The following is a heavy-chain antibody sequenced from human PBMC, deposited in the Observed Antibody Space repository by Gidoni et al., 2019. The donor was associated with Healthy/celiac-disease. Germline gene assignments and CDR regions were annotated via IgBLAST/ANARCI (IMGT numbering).Heavy chain of an antibody. V-gene: IGHV1-69*04. CDR2: IIPILGIA. J-gene: IGHJ4*02. CDR1: GGTFSSYA. CDR3: ARATDYYDSSGEDY. Sequence: QVQLVQSGAEVKKPGSSVKVSCKASGGTFSSYAISWVRQAPGQGLEWMGRIIPILGIANYAQKFQGRVTITADKSTSTAYMELSSLRSEDTAVYYCARATDYYDSSGEDYWGQGTLVTVSS. D-gene: IGHD3-22*01.